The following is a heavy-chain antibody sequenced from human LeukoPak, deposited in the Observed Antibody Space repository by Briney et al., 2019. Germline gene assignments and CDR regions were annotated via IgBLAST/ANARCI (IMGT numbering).Heavy chain of an antibody. V-gene: IGHV4-39*01. CDR3: ARVTYTSSRFDP. D-gene: IGHD6-6*01. Sequence: PSETLSLTCTVSGGSISSGTYYWGWIRQPPGKGLEWIGSIYYSGSTYYTPSLKSRVTISVDTSRNQFSLKLSSVTAADTAMYYCARVTYTSSRFDPWGQGTLVTVSS. CDR2: IYYSGST. J-gene: IGHJ5*02. CDR1: GGSISSGTYY.